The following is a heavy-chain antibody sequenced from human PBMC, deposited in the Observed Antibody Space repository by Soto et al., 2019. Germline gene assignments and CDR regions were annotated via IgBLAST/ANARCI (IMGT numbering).Heavy chain of an antibody. V-gene: IGHV1-69*06. CDR2: INPIFGTA. CDR3: ASNYDSSGYYFVY. Sequence: QVQLVQSGAEVKKPGSSVKVSCKASGGIFSIYAISWVRQAPGQGLEWMGGINPIFGTANYAQKFQGRVTITADKSTSTAYMELISLRSEDTAVYYCASNYDSSGYYFVYWGQGTLVTVSS. J-gene: IGHJ4*02. CDR1: GGIFSIYA. D-gene: IGHD3-22*01.